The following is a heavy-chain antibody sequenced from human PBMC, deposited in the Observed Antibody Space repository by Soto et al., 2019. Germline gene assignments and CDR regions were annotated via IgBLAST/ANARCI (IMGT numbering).Heavy chain of an antibody. D-gene: IGHD2-2*01. J-gene: IGHJ4*02. CDR1: GFTFSSYA. CDR3: AKEWGYCISTSCYDGGYFDY. CDR2: ISGSGGST. Sequence: EVQLLESGGGLVQPGGSLRLSCAASGFTFSSYAMSWVRQAPGKGLEWVSAISGSGGSTYYADSVKGRFTISRDNSKNTLYLQMNSLRAEDTAVYYCAKEWGYCISTSCYDGGYFDYWGQGTLVTVSS. V-gene: IGHV3-23*01.